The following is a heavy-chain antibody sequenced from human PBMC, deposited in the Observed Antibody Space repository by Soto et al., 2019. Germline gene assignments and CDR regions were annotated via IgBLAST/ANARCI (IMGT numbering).Heavy chain of an antibody. D-gene: IGHD3-10*01. J-gene: IGHJ4*02. CDR1: GFTFSGHN. V-gene: IGHV3-21*01. CDR3: ARAQYGSGSYPICGFDY. Sequence: PLGPLRLPWAAFGFTFSGHNMHWIRKAPGKGLEWVSSISSSSSFIFYADSVKGRFTISRDNAKISLYLQMNSLRAVDTAVYYCARAQYGSGSYPICGFDYWGQGALVTVSS. CDR2: ISSSSSFI.